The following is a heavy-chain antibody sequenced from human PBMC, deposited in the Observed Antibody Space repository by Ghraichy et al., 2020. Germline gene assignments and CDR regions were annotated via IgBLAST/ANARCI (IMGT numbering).Heavy chain of an antibody. V-gene: IGHV3-23*01. Sequence: AGSLRLSCAASGFTFSSYAMSWVRQAPGKGLEWVSAISGSGGSTYYADSVKGRFTISRDNSKNTLYLQMNSLRAEDTAVYYCAKDNLYKYGSGSFDYWGQGTLVTVSS. CDR1: GFTFSSYA. J-gene: IGHJ4*02. D-gene: IGHD3-10*01. CDR3: AKDNLYKYGSGSFDY. CDR2: ISGSGGST.